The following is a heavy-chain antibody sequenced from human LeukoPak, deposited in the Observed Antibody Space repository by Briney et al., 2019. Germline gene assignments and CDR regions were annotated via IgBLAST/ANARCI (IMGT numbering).Heavy chain of an antibody. J-gene: IGHJ4*02. CDR1: GGSISSSSYY. Sequence: SETLSLTCTVSGGSISSSSYYWGWIRQPPGKGLEWIGSIYYSGSTYYNPSLKSRVTISVDTSKNQFSLKLSSVTAADTAVYYCARVQQLPLDVVDWGQGTLVTVSS. CDR2: IYYSGST. D-gene: IGHD6-13*01. CDR3: ARVQQLPLDVVD. V-gene: IGHV4-39*07.